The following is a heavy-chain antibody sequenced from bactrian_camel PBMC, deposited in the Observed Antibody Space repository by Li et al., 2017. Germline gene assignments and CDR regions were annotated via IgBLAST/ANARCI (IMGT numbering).Heavy chain of an antibody. CDR1: GSTSPYH. CDR3: AAVPDLAAYFIGDYYYTYMY. CDR2: ITLGGYT. D-gene: IGHD2*01. Sequence: QLVESGGALVRPGGSLRLSCAASGSTSPYHMRWVRQAPGKGLEWVSAITLGGYTYYAESVKGRFTISRDNGKNTLYLQMNSLKPEDTAMYYCAAVPDLAAYFIGDYYYTYMYWGQGTQVTVS. J-gene: IGHJ4*01. V-gene: IGHV3S28*01.